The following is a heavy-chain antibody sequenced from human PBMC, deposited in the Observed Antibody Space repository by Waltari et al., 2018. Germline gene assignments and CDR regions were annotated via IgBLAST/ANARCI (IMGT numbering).Heavy chain of an antibody. CDR3: ARLYGELPDS. CDR2: MYSDGSK. D-gene: IGHD1-7*01. Sequence: QVQLQESGPGLVKPSETLSLTCTVSGGSISRYYWSWIRQPPGKGLEWLGYMYSDGSKNTNPALKSRVTMSVDTSKNQFSLKLSSVTAADTAVYYCARLYGELPDSWGQGTLVTVSS. V-gene: IGHV4-4*09. J-gene: IGHJ4*02. CDR1: GGSISRYY.